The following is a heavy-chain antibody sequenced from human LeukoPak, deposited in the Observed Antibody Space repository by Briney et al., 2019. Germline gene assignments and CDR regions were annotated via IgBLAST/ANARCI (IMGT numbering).Heavy chain of an antibody. J-gene: IGHJ3*02. Sequence: ASVKVSCKASGYTFTNYDINWVRQAPGQGLEWMGRMSPNSGDTGFAQKFQGRVTMTRDTSITTAYMELSSLRSEDTAVYYCARDDYSNSQDAFDIWGQGTAVTVSS. CDR1: GYTFTNYD. V-gene: IGHV1-8*01. CDR3: ARDDYSNSQDAFDI. D-gene: IGHD4-11*01. CDR2: MSPNSGDT.